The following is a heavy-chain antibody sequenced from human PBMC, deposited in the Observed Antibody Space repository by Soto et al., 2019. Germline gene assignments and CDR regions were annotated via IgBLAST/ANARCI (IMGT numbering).Heavy chain of an antibody. D-gene: IGHD2-8*01. CDR3: ARRGGYCSNGVCYINYYYGMDV. V-gene: IGHV5-51*01. CDR2: IFPGDSDT. Sequence: MGIIFPGDSDTRYSPSFQGQVTISADRSSSTAYLQWSSLKASDTAMYYCARRGGYCSNGVCYINYYYGMDVWGQGTTVTVSS. J-gene: IGHJ6*02.